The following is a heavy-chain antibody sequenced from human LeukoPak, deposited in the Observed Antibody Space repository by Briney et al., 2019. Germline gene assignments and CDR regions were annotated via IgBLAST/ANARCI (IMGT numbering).Heavy chain of an antibody. J-gene: IGHJ5*02. CDR3: ARDSGTTGEVRFDP. CDR2: IYGSGST. D-gene: IGHD3-10*01. Sequence: PSETLFLTCTVSGGSISSYWSWIRQPAGKGLEWIGRIYGSGSTNYNPSLKSRVTMSLDTSKNQFSLKLSSVTAADTAVYYCARDSGTTGEVRFDPWGQGTLVTVSS. CDR1: GGSISSY. V-gene: IGHV4-4*07.